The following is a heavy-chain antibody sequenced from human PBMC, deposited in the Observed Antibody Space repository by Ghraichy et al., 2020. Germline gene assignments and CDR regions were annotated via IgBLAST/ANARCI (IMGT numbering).Heavy chain of an antibody. D-gene: IGHD3-22*01. CDR3: AKDRDYYDSSGYYFNAFDI. CDR2: IRGRGSST. J-gene: IGHJ3*02. V-gene: IGHV3-23*01. CDR1: AFTFSSYA. Sequence: GGSLRLSCAASAFTFSSYAMTWVRQAPGKGLEWVSTIRGRGSSTYYTDSVKDRFTISRDNAKNTLYLQMNSLRAEDTAVYYCAKDRDYYDSSGYYFNAFDIWGQGTLVTVSS.